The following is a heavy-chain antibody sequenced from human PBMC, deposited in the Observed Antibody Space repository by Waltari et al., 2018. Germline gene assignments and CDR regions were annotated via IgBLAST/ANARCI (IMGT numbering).Heavy chain of an antibody. J-gene: IGHJ4*02. CDR1: GGSISSHS. CDR2: IYYSGST. D-gene: IGHD5-12*01. V-gene: IGHV4-59*11. CDR3: ARGREMATMVPGFDY. Sequence: QVQLQESGPGLVKPSETLSLTCTVSGGSISSHSWSWIRQPPGKGLEWIGYIYYSGSTNYNPSLKSRVTISVDTSKNQFSLKLSSVTAADTAVYYCARGREMATMVPGFDYWGQGTLVTVSS.